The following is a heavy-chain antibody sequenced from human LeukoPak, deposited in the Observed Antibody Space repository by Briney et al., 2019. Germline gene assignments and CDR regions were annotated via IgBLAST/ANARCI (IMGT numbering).Heavy chain of an antibody. D-gene: IGHD1-26*01. V-gene: IGHV4-39*07. CDR3: ARDPSTGVGAFDY. Sequence: SETLSLICTVSGGSISSSSYYWGWIRQPPGKGLEWIGSIYYSGSTYYNPSLKSRVTISVDTSKNQFSLKLSSVTAADTAVYYCARDPSTGVGAFDYWGQGTLVTVSS. CDR2: IYYSGST. CDR1: GGSISSSSYY. J-gene: IGHJ4*02.